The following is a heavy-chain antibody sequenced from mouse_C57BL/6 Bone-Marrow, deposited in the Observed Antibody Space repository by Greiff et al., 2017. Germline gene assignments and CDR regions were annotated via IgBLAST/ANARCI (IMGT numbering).Heavy chain of an antibody. CDR3: ARRSNLYAMDD. V-gene: IGHV5-15*04. J-gene: IGHJ4*01. D-gene: IGHD2-5*01. CDR1: GFTFSDYG. CDR2: ISNLAYSI. Sequence: VKVEASGGGLVQPGGSLKLSCAASGFTFSDYGMAWVRQAPRKGPEWVAFISNLAYSIYYADTVTGRFTISRENAKNNLYLEMSRLRSEDTAMYYCARRSNLYAMDDWGQGTSVTVSS.